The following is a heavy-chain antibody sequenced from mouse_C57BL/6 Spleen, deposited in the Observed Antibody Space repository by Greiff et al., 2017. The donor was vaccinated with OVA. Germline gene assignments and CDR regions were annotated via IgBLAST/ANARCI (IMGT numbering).Heavy chain of an antibody. Sequence: VKLVESGAELARPGASVKLSCKASGYTFTSYGISWVKQRTGQGLEWIGEIYPRSGNTYYNEKFKGKATLTADKSSSTAYMELRSLTSEDSAVYFCARKDGSSPAWFAYWGQGTLVTVSA. J-gene: IGHJ3*01. V-gene: IGHV1-81*01. CDR3: ARKDGSSPAWFAY. D-gene: IGHD1-1*01. CDR1: GYTFTSYG. CDR2: IYPRSGNT.